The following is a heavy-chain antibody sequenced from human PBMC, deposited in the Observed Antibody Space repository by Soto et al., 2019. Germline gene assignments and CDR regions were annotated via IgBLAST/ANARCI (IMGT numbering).Heavy chain of an antibody. CDR3: ARERGEYSSSSAFDY. Sequence: ASVKVSWKGSGYTFTSYYMHWVCQAPGQALEWMGIINPSGGSTCYAQKFQGRVTMTRDTSTSTVYMELSSLRSEDTAVYYCARERGEYSSSSAFDYWGQGTLVTVSS. D-gene: IGHD6-6*01. V-gene: IGHV1-46*01. CDR2: INPSGGST. CDR1: GYTFTSYY. J-gene: IGHJ4*02.